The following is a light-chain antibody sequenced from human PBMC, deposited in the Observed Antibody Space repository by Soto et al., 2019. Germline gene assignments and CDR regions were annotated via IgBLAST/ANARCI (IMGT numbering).Light chain of an antibody. Sequence: QSVLTQPASVSGSPGQSITISCTGTSSDVGGYTYVSWYQHHPGKAPKLMIYEVSNRPSGVSNRFSGSKSGNTASLTISGLQDEEEADYYCSSYKSRSTYVFGTGTKVTVL. V-gene: IGLV2-14*01. CDR1: SSDVGGYTY. CDR2: EVS. J-gene: IGLJ1*01. CDR3: SSYKSRSTYV.